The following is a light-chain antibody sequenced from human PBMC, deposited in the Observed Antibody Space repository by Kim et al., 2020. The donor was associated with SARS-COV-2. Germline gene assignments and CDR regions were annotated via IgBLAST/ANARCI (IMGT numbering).Light chain of an antibody. Sequence: VSAGQTARHTCSGVKLGDNYACCYKQKQGQSPVLGIYQDSKRPSGIPERFSGSNSGNTATLTISGTQAMDEADYYCQAWDSSTVVFGGGTQLTVL. V-gene: IGLV3-1*01. CDR3: QAWDSSTVV. J-gene: IGLJ2*01. CDR1: KLGDNY. CDR2: QDS.